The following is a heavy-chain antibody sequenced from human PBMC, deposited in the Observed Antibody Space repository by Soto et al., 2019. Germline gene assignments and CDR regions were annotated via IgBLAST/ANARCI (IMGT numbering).Heavy chain of an antibody. CDR1: GFTFSNAW. V-gene: IGHV3-15*01. CDR3: TTLYCSSTSGYGFQ. CDR2: IKSKTDGGTT. J-gene: IGHJ4*02. Sequence: EVQLVESGGGLVKPGGSLRLSCAASGFTFSNAWMSWVRQAPGKGLEWVGRIKSKTDGGTTDYAAPVKGRFTISRDDSKNTLYLQMNSLKTEDTAVYYCTTLYCSSTSGYGFQWGQGTLVTVSS. D-gene: IGHD2-2*01.